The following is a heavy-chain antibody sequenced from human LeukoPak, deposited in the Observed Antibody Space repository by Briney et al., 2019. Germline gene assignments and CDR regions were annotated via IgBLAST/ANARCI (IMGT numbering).Heavy chain of an antibody. V-gene: IGHV4-34*01. J-gene: IGHJ2*01. Sequence: SETLSLTCAVYGGSFSGYYWSWIRQPPGKGLEWIGEINHSGSTNYNPSLKSRVTISVDRSKNQFSLKLSSVTAADTAVYYCARVTGTRGDWYFDLWGRGTLVTVSS. D-gene: IGHD1-7*01. CDR3: ARVTGTRGDWYFDL. CDR2: INHSGST. CDR1: GGSFSGYY.